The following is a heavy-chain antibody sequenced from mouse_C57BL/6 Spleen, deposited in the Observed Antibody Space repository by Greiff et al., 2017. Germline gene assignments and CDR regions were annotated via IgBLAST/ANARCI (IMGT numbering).Heavy chain of an antibody. Sequence: EVKVVESGGGLVQSGRSLRLSCATSGFTFSDFYMEWVRQAPGKGLEWIAASRNKANDYTTEYSASVKGRFIVSRDTSQSILYLQMNALRAEDTAIYYCARDEKNGVRAMDYWGQGTSVTVSS. V-gene: IGHV7-1*01. CDR3: ARDEKNGVRAMDY. CDR2: SRNKANDYTT. CDR1: GFTFSDFY. J-gene: IGHJ4*01. D-gene: IGHD2-14*01.